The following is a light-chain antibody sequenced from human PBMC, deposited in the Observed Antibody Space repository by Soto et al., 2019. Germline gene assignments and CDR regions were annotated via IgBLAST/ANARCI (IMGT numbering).Light chain of an antibody. CDR1: SSNIGAGYD. CDR2: ANI. V-gene: IGLV1-40*01. J-gene: IGLJ2*01. CDR3: QSYDSSLSGSV. Sequence: QSVLTQPPSVSGAPGQGVTISCTGSSSNIGAGYDVHWYQHLPGTAPKLLIYANINRPSGVPDRFSGSKSGTSASLAITGLQADDEADYYCQSYDSSLSGSVFGGGTKLTVL.